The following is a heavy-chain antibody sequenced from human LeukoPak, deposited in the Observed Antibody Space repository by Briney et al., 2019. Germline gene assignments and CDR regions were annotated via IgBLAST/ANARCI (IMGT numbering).Heavy chain of an antibody. CDR1: GFTFSSYS. CDR3: ARDKHDYGDYGTLGDY. Sequence: GGSLRLSCAASGFTFSSYSMNWVRQAPGRGLEWVSSISSSSSYIYYADSVKGRFTISRDNAKNSLYLQMNSLRAEGTAVYYCARDKHDYGDYGTLGDYWGQGTLVTVSS. V-gene: IGHV3-21*01. CDR2: ISSSSSYI. J-gene: IGHJ4*02. D-gene: IGHD4-17*01.